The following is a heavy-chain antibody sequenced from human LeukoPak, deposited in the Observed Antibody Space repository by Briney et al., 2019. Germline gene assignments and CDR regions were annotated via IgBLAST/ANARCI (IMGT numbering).Heavy chain of an antibody. Sequence: GGSLRLSCAASGFTFSSYAMSWVRQAPGKGLEWVSAISGSGGSTYYADSVKGRFTISRDDSKNTLYLQMSSLRAEDTAVYYCAKSLYGGNLYFDYWGQGTLVTVSS. D-gene: IGHD4-23*01. V-gene: IGHV3-23*01. CDR1: GFTFSSYA. J-gene: IGHJ4*02. CDR2: ISGSGGST. CDR3: AKSLYGGNLYFDY.